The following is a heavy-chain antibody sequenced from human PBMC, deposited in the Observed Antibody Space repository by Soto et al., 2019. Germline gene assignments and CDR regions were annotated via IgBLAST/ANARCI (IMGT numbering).Heavy chain of an antibody. CDR1: GYTFTSYG. Sequence: QVQLVQSGAEVKKPGASVKVSCKASGYTFTSYGISWVRQAPGQGPEWMGWISAYTGNTNYAQKLQGRVTMPTDTSTSTVYMELRSRRPDDTAVSYCARDRALELGDYWGQGPLVTVS. D-gene: IGHD1-26*01. V-gene: IGHV1-18*01. CDR2: ISAYTGNT. CDR3: ARDRALELGDY. J-gene: IGHJ4*02.